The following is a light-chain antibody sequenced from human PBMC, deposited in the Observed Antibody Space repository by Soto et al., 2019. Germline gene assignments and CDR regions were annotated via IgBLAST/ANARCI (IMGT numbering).Light chain of an antibody. CDR1: QTVNRNY. J-gene: IGKJ1*01. Sequence: ELILTQSPGTLSLSPGERATLSCRASQTVNRNYLGWYQQKPGQAPRFLIHSASGRATGTPDRFSGSGSGTDFTLTISRLEPEDFAVYYCQQYGRSPSWTFGQGTQVDIK. CDR3: QQYGRSPSWT. V-gene: IGKV3-20*01. CDR2: SAS.